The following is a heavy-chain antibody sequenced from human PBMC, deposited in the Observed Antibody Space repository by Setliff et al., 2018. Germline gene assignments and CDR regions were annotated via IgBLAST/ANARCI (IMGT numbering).Heavy chain of an antibody. J-gene: IGHJ6*03. Sequence: LSLTCTVSDGSSSSHYWSWIRQPPGKGLEWIGYIHFSGTTNYNPSLKGRATLSIDASKRQFSLKLTSVTAADTAVYYCARMSGFQYMDVWGKGTTVTVS. CDR3: ARMSGFQYMDV. CDR1: DGSSSSHY. D-gene: IGHD3-3*01. CDR2: IHFSGTT. V-gene: IGHV4-4*09.